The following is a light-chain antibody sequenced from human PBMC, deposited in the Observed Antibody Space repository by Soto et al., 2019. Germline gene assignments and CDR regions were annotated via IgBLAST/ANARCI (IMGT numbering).Light chain of an antibody. J-gene: IGKJ5*01. CDR3: QQYYTYST. Sequence: DVPLPQSRSTLSAAVGHSVNITSRPSQNIRNLLAWYQQKPGKAPKSLIFDASTLKTGVPSRFGGSGSGAEFNFTITGLHPDDFATYFCQQYYTYSTFGQGTRLEIK. CDR1: QNIRNL. CDR2: DAS. V-gene: IGKV1-5*01.